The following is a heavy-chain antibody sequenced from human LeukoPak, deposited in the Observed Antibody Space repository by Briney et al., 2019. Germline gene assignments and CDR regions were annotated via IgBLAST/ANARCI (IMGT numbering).Heavy chain of an antibody. V-gene: IGHV1-2*02. J-gene: IGHJ5*02. D-gene: IGHD3-16*01. Sequence: ASVKVSCKASGYTFTGYYMYWVRQAPGQGLEWMGWINPNSGGTNYAQKFQGRVTMTRDTSISTACMELSRLRSDDTAVYYCARGLMITFGLNWFDPWGQGTLVTVSS. CDR3: ARGLMITFGLNWFDP. CDR2: INPNSGGT. CDR1: GYTFTGYY.